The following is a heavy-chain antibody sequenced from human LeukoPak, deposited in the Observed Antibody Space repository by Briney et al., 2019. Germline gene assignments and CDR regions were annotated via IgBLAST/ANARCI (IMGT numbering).Heavy chain of an antibody. D-gene: IGHD4-23*01. CDR2: ISSYNGDT. CDR1: GYTFTSYG. V-gene: IGHV1-18*01. Sequence: ASVKVSCKASGYTFTSYGITWVRQAPGQGLEWMGWISSYNGDTKYAQKVQGRVTVTTDTSTSTAYMELRSLSLDDTAVYYCARGDYGGGFDYWGQGTLVTVST. CDR3: ARGDYGGGFDY. J-gene: IGHJ4*02.